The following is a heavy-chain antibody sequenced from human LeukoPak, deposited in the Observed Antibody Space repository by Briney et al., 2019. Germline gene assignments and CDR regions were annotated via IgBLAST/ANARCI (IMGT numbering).Heavy chain of an antibody. CDR3: AREGYCSGGSCSNFDY. CDR2: INPSGGST. V-gene: IGHV1-46*01. CDR1: GYTFTSYY. Sequence: ASVKVSCKASGYTFTSYYMHWVRQAPGQGLEWMGIINPSGGSTSYAQKFQGRVTMTRDTSTCTVYMELSSLRSEDTAVYYCAREGYCSGGSCSNFDYWGQGTLVTVSS. J-gene: IGHJ4*02. D-gene: IGHD2-15*01.